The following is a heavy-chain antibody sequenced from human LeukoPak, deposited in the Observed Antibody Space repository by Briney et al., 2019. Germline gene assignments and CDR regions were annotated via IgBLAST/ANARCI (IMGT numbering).Heavy chain of an antibody. CDR3: ARRYYYDSSGYLDAFDI. V-gene: IGHV4-59*11. CDR2: IYYSGST. Sequence: SETLSLTCTVSGGSISGHYWSWIRQPPGKGLEWIGYIYYSGSTNYNPSLKSRVTISVDTSTNQFSLKLSSVTAADTAVYYCARRYYYDSSGYLDAFDIWGQGTMVTVFS. CDR1: GGSISGHY. D-gene: IGHD3-22*01. J-gene: IGHJ3*02.